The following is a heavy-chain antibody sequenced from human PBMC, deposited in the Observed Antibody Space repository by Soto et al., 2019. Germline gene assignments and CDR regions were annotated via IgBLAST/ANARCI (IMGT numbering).Heavy chain of an antibody. CDR3: ARVVPNCGDCYGGRFDP. V-gene: IGHV3-20*04. CDR1: GFTFDDYA. D-gene: IGHD2-21*02. J-gene: IGHJ5*02. Sequence: EVQLVESGGGVVRPGGSLRLSCAASGFTFDDYAMTWVRQAPGKGLEWVSGINWNGGSTGYADAVKGRFTISRDSAKNSLYLQLNTLRAEDTALYYCARVVPNCGDCYGGRFDPWGQGTLVTVSS. CDR2: INWNGGST.